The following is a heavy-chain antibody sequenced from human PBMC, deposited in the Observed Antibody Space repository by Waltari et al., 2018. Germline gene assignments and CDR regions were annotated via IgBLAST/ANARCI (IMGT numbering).Heavy chain of an antibody. Sequence: QVQLVQSGAEVKKPGASVKVSCKVSGYTLTELSIHWVRQAPGKGLEWMGGLDPEDDETIYAQKFQGRVTMTEDTSTDTAYMELSSLRSEDTALYYCATDPTCGGDCRFAFDIWGQGTMVTVSS. V-gene: IGHV1-24*01. J-gene: IGHJ3*02. CDR3: ATDPTCGGDCRFAFDI. D-gene: IGHD2-21*01. CDR2: LDPEDDET. CDR1: GYTLTELS.